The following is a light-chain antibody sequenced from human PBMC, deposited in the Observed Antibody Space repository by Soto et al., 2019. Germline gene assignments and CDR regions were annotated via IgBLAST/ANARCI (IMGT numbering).Light chain of an antibody. J-gene: IGLJ3*02. CDR2: EVT. CDR3: SSYAGSNILV. Sequence: QSALTQPPSASRSPGQSVTISCTGTSSDVGGYNYVSWYQQHPGKVPKLMIYEVTKRPSGVPDRFSGSKSGNTASLTVSGLQAEDEADYYCSSYAGSNILVFGGGTKVTVL. CDR1: SSDVGGYNY. V-gene: IGLV2-8*02.